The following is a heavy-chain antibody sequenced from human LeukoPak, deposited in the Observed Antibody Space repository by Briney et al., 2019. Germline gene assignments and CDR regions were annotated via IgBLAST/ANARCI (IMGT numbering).Heavy chain of an antibody. CDR3: AKDRGYTGYDSGGIDF. J-gene: IGHJ4*02. V-gene: IGHV3-21*04. D-gene: IGHD5-12*01. CDR1: GFTFSTYN. Sequence: PGGSLRLSCAASGFTFSTYNMNWVRQAPGKGLEWVSSISTNSNYIYYADSVKGRFTISRDNAKNSLYLQMNSLRAEDTAVYYCAKDRGYTGYDSGGIDFWGQGTLVTVSS. CDR2: ISTNSNYI.